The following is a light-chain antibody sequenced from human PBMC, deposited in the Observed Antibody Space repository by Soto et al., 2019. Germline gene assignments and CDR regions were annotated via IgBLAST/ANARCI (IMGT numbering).Light chain of an antibody. CDR1: SSNIGSNT. J-gene: IGLJ3*02. Sequence: QSALTQPPSASGNPGQRVTISCSGSSSNIGSNTVNWYQQLPGTAPKLLIYSNNQRPSGVPDRFSGSKSGTSASLAISGLQSEDEADYYCAAWDDSLNGRVFGGGTKLTVL. CDR2: SNN. V-gene: IGLV1-44*01. CDR3: AAWDDSLNGRV.